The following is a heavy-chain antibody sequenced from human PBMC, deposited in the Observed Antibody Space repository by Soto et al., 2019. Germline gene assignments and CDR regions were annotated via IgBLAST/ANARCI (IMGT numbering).Heavy chain of an antibody. CDR2: INAGNGNT. V-gene: IGHV1-3*01. CDR1: GYTFTSYA. J-gene: IGHJ5*02. CDR3: ARGGATMIVVVTNWFDP. Sequence: GASVKVSCKASGYTFTSYAMHWVRQARGQRLEWMGWINAGNGNTKYSQKFQGKVTITRDTSASTAYMELSSLRSEDTAVYYCARGGATMIVVVTNWFDPWGQGTLVTVSS. D-gene: IGHD3-22*01.